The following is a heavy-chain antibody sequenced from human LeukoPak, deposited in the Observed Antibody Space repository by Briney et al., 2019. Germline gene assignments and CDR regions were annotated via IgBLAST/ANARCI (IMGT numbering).Heavy chain of an antibody. CDR3: AKDRQSYGSGGPPTF. V-gene: IGHV3-30*18. D-gene: IGHD3-10*01. J-gene: IGHJ4*02. CDR1: GFTFSSYG. CDR2: ISYDGSNK. Sequence: GGSLRLSCAASGFTFSSYGMHWVRQAPGKGLEWVAVISYDGSNKYYADSVKGRFTISRDNSKNTLYLRMNSLRAEDTAVYYCAKDRQSYGSGGPPTFWGQGTLVTVSS.